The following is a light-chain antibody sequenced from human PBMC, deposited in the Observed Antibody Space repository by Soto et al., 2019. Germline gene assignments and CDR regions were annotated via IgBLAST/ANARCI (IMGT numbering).Light chain of an antibody. V-gene: IGLV1-40*01. Sequence: QSVLTQPPSVSGAPGQTVTISCTGSSSNIGAGFDVHWYQQVPGTAPKLLIFINNQRPSGVPDRFSGSKSGTSASLAISGLQAEDEADYYCSAWDDSLHVWLFGGGTQLTVL. J-gene: IGLJ3*02. CDR2: INN. CDR3: SAWDDSLHVWL. CDR1: SSNIGAGFD.